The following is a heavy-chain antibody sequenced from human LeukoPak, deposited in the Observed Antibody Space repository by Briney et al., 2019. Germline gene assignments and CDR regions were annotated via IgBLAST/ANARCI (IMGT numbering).Heavy chain of an antibody. Sequence: SETLSLTCTVSGASISSYYWSWIRQPPGKGLEWLGYIYYSGSTNYNPSLKSRVTISVDTSKNQFSLKLSSVTAADTAVYYCARAYYDSSGYYSRGYYYGMDVWGQGTTVTVSS. CDR1: GASISSYY. D-gene: IGHD3-22*01. V-gene: IGHV4-59*01. CDR3: ARAYYDSSGYYSRGYYYGMDV. J-gene: IGHJ6*02. CDR2: IYYSGST.